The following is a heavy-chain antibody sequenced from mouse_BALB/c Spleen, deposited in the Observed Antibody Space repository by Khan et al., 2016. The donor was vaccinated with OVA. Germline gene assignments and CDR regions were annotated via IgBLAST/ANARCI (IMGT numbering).Heavy chain of an antibody. Sequence: QVQLKQSGAELARPGASLKMSCKASGYTFTSYTIHWVRQRPGLTLEWIGHINPSNDYTNYNKKFKDKATLIVDNSSSTAYMQLNSLTSQNSAMYYCVREGAYHRSDGWCAYWGQGTLVTVSA. CDR3: VREGAYHRSDGWCAY. J-gene: IGHJ3*01. V-gene: IGHV1-4*01. CDR1: GYTFTSYT. D-gene: IGHD2-14*01. CDR2: INPSNDYT.